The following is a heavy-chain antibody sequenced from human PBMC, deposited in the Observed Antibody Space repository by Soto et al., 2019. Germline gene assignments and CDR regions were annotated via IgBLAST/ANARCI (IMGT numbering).Heavy chain of an antibody. CDR1: GFTFSSYG. CDR3: ARELFNCSGGSCYENWFDP. V-gene: IGHV3-33*01. J-gene: IGHJ5*02. D-gene: IGHD2-15*01. CDR2: IWYDGSNK. Sequence: GGSLRLSCAASGFTFSSYGMHWVRQAPGKGLEWVAVIWYDGSNKYYADSVKGRFTISRDNSKNTLYLQMNSLRAEDTAVYYCARELFNCSGGSCYENWFDPWGQGTLVTVSS.